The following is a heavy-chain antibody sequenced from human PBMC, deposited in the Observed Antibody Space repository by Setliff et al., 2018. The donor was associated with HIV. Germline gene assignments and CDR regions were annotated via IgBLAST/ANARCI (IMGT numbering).Heavy chain of an antibody. D-gene: IGHD3-10*01. Sequence: GGSLRLSCTASGFSFSTHDVNWVRQAPGKGLEWISYITSDSSVKYYADSVKGRFTISRDNAGRSLYLQMNSLKVEDTAVYYCTAGHYGPNPWGQGTPVTVSS. CDR3: TAGHYGPNP. CDR2: ITSDSSVK. J-gene: IGHJ5*01. CDR1: GFSFSTHD. V-gene: IGHV3-48*03.